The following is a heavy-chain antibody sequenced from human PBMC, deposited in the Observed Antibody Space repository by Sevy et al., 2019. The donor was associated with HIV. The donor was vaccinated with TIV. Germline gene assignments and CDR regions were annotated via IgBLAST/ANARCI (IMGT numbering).Heavy chain of an antibody. J-gene: IGHJ4*02. CDR2: ISWNSATR. V-gene: IGHV3-9*01. Sequence: GGSLRLSCAASGFTFEDSAMHWVRQAPGKGLEWVSGISWNSATRGYADSVKDRFTISRDNAKNSLYLQMNSLRTEDTALYYCAKDTSRVVAGTGYFDYWGQGTLVTVSS. CDR1: GFTFEDSA. D-gene: IGHD6-19*01. CDR3: AKDTSRVVAGTGYFDY.